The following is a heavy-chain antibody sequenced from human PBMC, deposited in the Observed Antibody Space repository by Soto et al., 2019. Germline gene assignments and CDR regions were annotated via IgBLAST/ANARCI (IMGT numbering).Heavy chain of an antibody. D-gene: IGHD1-1*01. V-gene: IGHV1-46*01. Sequence: ASVKVSCKASGHTFTTYYMHWVRQAPGQGLDWMGIINFNGGSTTYAQQFQGRVTMTRDTSTSTVYMELSSLRSEDTAIYYCAVAPDGYDYCCAPVLGPWGQGTLVTVSS. J-gene: IGHJ5*02. CDR1: GHTFTTYY. CDR3: AVAPDGYDYCCAPVLGP. CDR2: INFNGGST.